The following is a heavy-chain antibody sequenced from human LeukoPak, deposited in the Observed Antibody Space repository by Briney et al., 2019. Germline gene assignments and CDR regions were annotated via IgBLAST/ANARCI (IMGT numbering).Heavy chain of an antibody. CDR3: ARGSTSLANWFDP. Sequence: GESLKISCKGSGYSFTSYWIGWVRQMPGKGLEWMGIIYPGDSDTRYSPSFQRQVTISADKSISTAYLQWSSLKASDTAMYYCARGSTSLANWFDPWGQGTLVTVSS. CDR2: IYPGDSDT. CDR1: GYSFTSYW. J-gene: IGHJ5*02. D-gene: IGHD2-2*01. V-gene: IGHV5-51*01.